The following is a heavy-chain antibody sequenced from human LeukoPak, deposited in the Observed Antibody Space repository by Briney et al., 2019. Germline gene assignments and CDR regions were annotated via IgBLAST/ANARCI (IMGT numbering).Heavy chain of an antibody. CDR3: ARDLGGYARNAFDI. CDR2: IYHSGST. V-gene: IGHV4-59*12. J-gene: IGHJ3*02. Sequence: SETLSLTCTVSGGSISSYYWSWTRQPPGKGLEWIGYIYHSGSTYYNPSLKSRVTISVDRSKNQFSLKLSSVTAADTAVYYCARDLGGYARNAFDIWGQGTMVTVSS. CDR1: GGSISSYY. D-gene: IGHD5-12*01.